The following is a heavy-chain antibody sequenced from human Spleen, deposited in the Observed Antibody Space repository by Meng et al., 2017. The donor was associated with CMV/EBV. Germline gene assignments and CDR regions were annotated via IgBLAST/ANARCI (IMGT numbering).Heavy chain of an antibody. V-gene: IGHV1-24*01. CDR1: RYIFTGYY. CDR3: AAIPASIDWFDP. J-gene: IGHJ5*02. Sequence: ASVKVSCKASRYIFTGYYVHWLRQAPGQGLEWMGGSDPEDGETIYAHQFQGRVTMTEDTSTDTAYMEVRSLSSGDTAIYYCAAIPASIDWFDPWGQGTLVTVSS. D-gene: IGHD2-2*02. CDR2: SDPEDGET.